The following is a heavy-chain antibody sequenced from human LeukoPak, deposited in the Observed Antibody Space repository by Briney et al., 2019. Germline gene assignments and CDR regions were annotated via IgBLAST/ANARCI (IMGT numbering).Heavy chain of an antibody. CDR1: GFIFSDYY. D-gene: IGHD6-6*01. CDR3: TSGSSSVGY. Sequence: GGSLRLSCAASGFIFSDYYMSWIRQAPGKGLEWVAYISPSQNDIYYTESVRGRFTISRDNAKKSLYLQMSSLRADDTAVYYCTSGSSSVGYWGQGTLVTVSS. V-gene: IGHV3-11*01. J-gene: IGHJ4*02. CDR2: ISPSQNDI.